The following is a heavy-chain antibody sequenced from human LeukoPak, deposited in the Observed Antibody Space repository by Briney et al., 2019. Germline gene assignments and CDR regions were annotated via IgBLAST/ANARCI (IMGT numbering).Heavy chain of an antibody. CDR2: IYYSGST. CDR3: ARGKSCGDYEGVYFDY. CDR1: GGSISSYY. J-gene: IGHJ4*02. V-gene: IGHV4-59*01. D-gene: IGHD4-17*01. Sequence: SSETLSLTCTVSGGSISSYYWSWIRQPPGKGLEWIGYIYYSGSTNYNPSLKSRVTISVDTSKNQFSLKLSFVTAADTAVYYCARGKSCGDYEGVYFDYWGQGTLVTVSS.